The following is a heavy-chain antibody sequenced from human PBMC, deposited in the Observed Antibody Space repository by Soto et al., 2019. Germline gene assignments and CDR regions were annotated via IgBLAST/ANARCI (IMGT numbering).Heavy chain of an antibody. D-gene: IGHD3-9*01. CDR1: GGSFSGYS. J-gene: IGHJ4*02. CDR2: INHRGST. V-gene: IGHV4-34*01. Sequence: QVQLQQWGAGLLKPSEPLSLTCAVYGGSFSGYSWIWIRQTPGKGLEWIGEINHRGSTNYNPSLKGRVTISVDTSKNQFSLTLSSVTAAATAVYYCARQVLRSFDWSRYFYYWGQGTLVTVSS. CDR3: ARQVLRSFDWSRYFYY.